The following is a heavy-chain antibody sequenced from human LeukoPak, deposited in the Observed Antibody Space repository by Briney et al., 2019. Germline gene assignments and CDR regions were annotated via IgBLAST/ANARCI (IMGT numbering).Heavy chain of an antibody. CDR1: GDSISSSNYY. CDR3: ARGPPRGRPVGGYAFDI. J-gene: IGHJ3*02. Sequence: PSETLSLTCTVSGDSISSSNYYWGWIRQPPGKGLEWIGTIYYSGSTYYNPSLKSRVTISVDTSKNQFSLKLSSVTAADTAVYYCARGPPRGRPVGGYAFDIWGQGTMVTVSS. CDR2: IYYSGST. D-gene: IGHD3-3*01. V-gene: IGHV4-39*01.